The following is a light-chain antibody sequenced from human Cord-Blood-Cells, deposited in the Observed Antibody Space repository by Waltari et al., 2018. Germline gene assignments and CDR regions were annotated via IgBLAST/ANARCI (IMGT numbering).Light chain of an antibody. J-gene: IGLJ2*01. CDR1: RSAVGGYNY. CDR2: DVS. CDR3: SSYTSSSTVV. V-gene: IGLV2-14*01. Sequence: QSALTQPASVSGSPGQSITISCTGTRSAVGGYNYFSWYQQHPGKAPKLMIYDVSNRPSGVSNRFSGSKSGNTASLTISGLQAEDEADYYCSSYTSSSTVVFGGGTKLTVL.